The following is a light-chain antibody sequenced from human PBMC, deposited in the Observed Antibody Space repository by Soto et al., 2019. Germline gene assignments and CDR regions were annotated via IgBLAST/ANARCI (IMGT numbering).Light chain of an antibody. CDR2: DVT. J-gene: IGLJ2*01. CDR1: SSDVGGYNY. CDR3: TSYTSISTVV. V-gene: IGLV2-14*03. Sequence: QSALTQPASVSGSPGQSITISCTGTSSDVGGYNYVSWYQQHPGKAPKLMIYDVTNRPSGVSNRFSGSKSGKTASLTISGLQAEDEADYYCTSYTSISTVVFGGGTKVTVL.